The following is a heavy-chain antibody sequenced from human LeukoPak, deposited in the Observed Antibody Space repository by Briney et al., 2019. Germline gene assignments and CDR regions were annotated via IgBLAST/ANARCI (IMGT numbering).Heavy chain of an antibody. CDR1: GYTFTEYG. J-gene: IGHJ4*02. D-gene: IGHD2-2*01. Sequence: ASVKVSCKTSGYTFTEYGITWLRQAPGQGLEWMGWISPYNANRKFAQKLQDRVTMTTDTSTNTAYMELRGLRSDDTAVYYCARGYCRSVSCYRISYFDYWGQGTLVTVSS. V-gene: IGHV1-18*01. CDR3: ARGYCRSVSCYRISYFDY. CDR2: ISPYNANR.